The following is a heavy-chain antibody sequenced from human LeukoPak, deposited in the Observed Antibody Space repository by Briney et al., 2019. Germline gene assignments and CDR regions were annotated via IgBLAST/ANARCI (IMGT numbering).Heavy chain of an antibody. D-gene: IGHD3-22*01. CDR3: AKGAVVGVITPLYFDY. CDR1: GFTFSSYG. Sequence: PGGSLRLSRAASGFTFSSYGMSWVRQAPGKGLEWVSVISGSGGSTYYADSVKGRFTISRDNSKNTLYLQMDRLRAEDTAVYYCAKGAVVGVITPLYFDYWGQGTLVTVSS. V-gene: IGHV3-23*01. CDR2: ISGSGGST. J-gene: IGHJ4*02.